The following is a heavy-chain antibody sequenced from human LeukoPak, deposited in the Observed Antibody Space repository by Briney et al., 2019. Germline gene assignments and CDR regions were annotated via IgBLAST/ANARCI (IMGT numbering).Heavy chain of an antibody. CDR1: GFTFSSYW. V-gene: IGHV3-74*01. CDR2: INSDGSSI. J-gene: IGHJ6*03. Sequence: GSLRLSCAASGFTFSSYWMHWVRQAPGKGLVWVSRINSDGSSISYADSVKGRFTISRDNAKNTLYLQMNSLRAEDTAVYYCARDRGSGRLLRYMDVWGKGTTVTVSS. D-gene: IGHD3-10*01. CDR3: ARDRGSGRLLRYMDV.